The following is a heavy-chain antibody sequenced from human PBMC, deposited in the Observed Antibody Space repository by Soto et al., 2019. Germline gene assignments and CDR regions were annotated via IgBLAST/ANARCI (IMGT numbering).Heavy chain of an antibody. J-gene: IGHJ5*02. CDR1: GFTFSSYE. Sequence: GGSLRLSCAAPGFTFSSYEMNWVRQAPGKGLEWVSYISSSGSTIYYADSVKGRFTISRDNAKNSLYLQMNSLRSEDTAVYYCASLCCSSISCLFPWGQGTLVTVSS. CDR3: ASLCCSSISCLFP. D-gene: IGHD2-2*01. V-gene: IGHV3-48*03. CDR2: ISSSGSTI.